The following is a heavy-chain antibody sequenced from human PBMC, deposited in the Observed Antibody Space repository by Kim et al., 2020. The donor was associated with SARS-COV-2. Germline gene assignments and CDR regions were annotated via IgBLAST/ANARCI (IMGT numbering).Heavy chain of an antibody. Sequence: SETLSLTCAVYGGSFSGYYWSWIRQPPGKGLELIGEINHSGSTNYNPSLKSRVTISVDTSKNQFSLKLSSVTAADTAVYYCARAGYSSSWYGPRWWFDP. V-gene: IGHV4-34*01. D-gene: IGHD6-13*01. CDR3: ARAGYSSSWYGPRWWFDP. CDR2: INHSGST. CDR1: GGSFSGYY. J-gene: IGHJ5*02.